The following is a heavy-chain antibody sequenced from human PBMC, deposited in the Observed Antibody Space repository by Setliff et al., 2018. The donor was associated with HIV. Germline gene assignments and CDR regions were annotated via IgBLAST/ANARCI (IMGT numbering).Heavy chain of an antibody. J-gene: IGHJ6*02. CDR2: ISAYNGNT. Sequence: GASVKVSCKASGYTFTRNGISWVRQAPGQGLEWMGWISAYNGNTNYAQKLQGRVAMTRDTSTSTLYIELSSLRPEDTAVYYCARDCRVGWVFTYGMYVWGQGTLVTVSS. CDR1: GYTFTRNG. CDR3: ARDCRVGWVFTYGMYV. D-gene: IGHD6-13*01. V-gene: IGHV1-18*01.